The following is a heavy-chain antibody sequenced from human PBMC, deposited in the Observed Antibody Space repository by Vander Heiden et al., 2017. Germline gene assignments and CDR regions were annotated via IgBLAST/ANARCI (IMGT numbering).Heavy chain of an antibody. J-gene: IGHJ6*02. Sequence: QLQLQESGPGLVKPSETLSLTCTVSGGSISSSSYYWGWIRQPPGKGLEWIGSIYYSGRTYYNPSRKMRVTISVDTSKNQVSLKLSSVTAADTAVYYCARYNWSPKSNYYYGMDVWGQGTTVTVSS. CDR1: GGSISSSSYY. CDR2: IYYSGRT. CDR3: ARYNWSPKSNYYYGMDV. V-gene: IGHV4-39*01. D-gene: IGHD1-20*01.